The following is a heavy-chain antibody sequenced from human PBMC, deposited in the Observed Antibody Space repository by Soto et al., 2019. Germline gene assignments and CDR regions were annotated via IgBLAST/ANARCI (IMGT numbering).Heavy chain of an antibody. D-gene: IGHD3-3*01. CDR2: INHSGST. J-gene: IGHJ5*02. Sequence: QVQLQQWGAGLLKPSETLSLTCAVYGGSFSGYYWSWIRQPPGKGLEWIGEINHSGSTNYKPYLTIRVTISVDTSKNQFSLKLSSVTAADTAVYYCARARNFWSGHPNKNNWFDPWGQGTLVTVSS. V-gene: IGHV4-34*01. CDR1: GGSFSGYY. CDR3: ARARNFWSGHPNKNNWFDP.